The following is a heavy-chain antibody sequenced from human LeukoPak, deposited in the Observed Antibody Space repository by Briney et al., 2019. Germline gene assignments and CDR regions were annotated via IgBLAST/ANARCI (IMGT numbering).Heavy chain of an antibody. CDR1: GFTFSSYG. V-gene: IGHV3-21*01. Sequence: GGSLRLSCAASGFTFSSYGMHWVRQAPGKGLEWVSSISSSSSYIYYADSVKGRFTISRDNAKNSLYLQMNSLRAEDTAVYYCARVGSDSPGYWGQGTLVTVSS. CDR2: ISSSSSYI. D-gene: IGHD3-22*01. J-gene: IGHJ4*02. CDR3: ARVGSDSPGY.